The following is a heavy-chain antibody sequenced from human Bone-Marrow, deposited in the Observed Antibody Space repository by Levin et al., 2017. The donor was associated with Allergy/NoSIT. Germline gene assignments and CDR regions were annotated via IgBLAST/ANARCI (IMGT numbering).Heavy chain of an antibody. J-gene: IGHJ4*02. CDR3: ARESADTPFNTAFITCDY. Sequence: ETLSLTCAASGFSFSSKSMAWFRQAPGKGLEWVSAINAGGNTHYAESVKGRFTISRDDSKTTLSLEMNSLRVEDTAVYFCARESADTPFNTAFITCDYWGQGTLVSVAS. D-gene: IGHD5-18*01. V-gene: IGHV3-23*01. CDR2: INAGGNT. CDR1: GFSFSSKS.